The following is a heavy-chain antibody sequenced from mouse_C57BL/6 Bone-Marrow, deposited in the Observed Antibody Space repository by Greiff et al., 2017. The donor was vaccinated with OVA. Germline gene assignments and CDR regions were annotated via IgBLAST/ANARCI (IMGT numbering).Heavy chain of an antibody. CDR2: ILPGSGST. CDR1: GYTFTGYW. Sequence: QVQLQQSGAELMKPGASVKLSCKATGYTFTGYWIEWVKQRPGHGLEWIGEILPGSGSTNYNEKFKGKATFTADKSSNTAYMQLSSLTSEDSAIYYCASTREDPYWYFDVWGTGTTVTVSS. J-gene: IGHJ1*03. V-gene: IGHV1-9*01. D-gene: IGHD2-12*01. CDR3: ASTREDPYWYFDV.